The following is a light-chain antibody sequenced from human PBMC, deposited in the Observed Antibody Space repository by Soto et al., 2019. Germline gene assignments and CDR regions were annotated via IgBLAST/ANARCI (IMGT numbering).Light chain of an antibody. CDR2: GAS. V-gene: IGKV3-20*01. CDR3: QQYGSSPWA. J-gene: IGKJ1*01. CDR1: QSVDSRY. Sequence: EIVLTQSPGTLSLSPGERATLSCRASQSVDSRYFAWFQQKPGQAPRLLIYGASSRATGIPDRFSGSGSGTDFTLTFSRLEPEDFAVYYCQQYGSSPWAFGQGTKVESK.